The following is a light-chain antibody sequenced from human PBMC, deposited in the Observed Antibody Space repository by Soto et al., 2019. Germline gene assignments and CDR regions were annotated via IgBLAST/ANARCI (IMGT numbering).Light chain of an antibody. J-gene: IGKJ4*01. Sequence: DIVLTQSPDSLALSLGERATINCKSSQSLFYSPRNRSYLAWFQQKQGQPPRLLIYWASSREPGVPDRFSGSESGTDFTLTISSLQAEDVAVYYCQQYFSTPPLTFGGGTKVEIK. CDR3: QQYFSTPPLT. CDR1: QSLFYSPRNRSY. V-gene: IGKV4-1*01. CDR2: WAS.